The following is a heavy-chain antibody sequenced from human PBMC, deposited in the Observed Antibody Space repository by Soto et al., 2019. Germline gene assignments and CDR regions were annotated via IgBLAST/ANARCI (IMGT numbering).Heavy chain of an antibody. J-gene: IGHJ6*02. D-gene: IGHD2-2*01. Sequence: SVKVSCKASGGTFSSYAISWVRQAPGQGLEWMGGIIPIFGTANYAQKFQGRVTITADESTSTAYMELSSLRSEDTAVYYCARPDIVVLQAAYYYYGIDVWGEGATVTV. V-gene: IGHV1-69*13. CDR3: ARPDIVVLQAAYYYYGIDV. CDR1: GGTFSSYA. CDR2: IIPIFGTA.